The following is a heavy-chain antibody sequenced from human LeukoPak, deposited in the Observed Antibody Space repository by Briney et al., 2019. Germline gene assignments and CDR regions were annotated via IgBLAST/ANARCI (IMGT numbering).Heavy chain of an antibody. V-gene: IGHV1-69*01. D-gene: IGHD3-10*01. CDR1: GGTFSSYA. Sequence: AASVKVSCKASGGTFSSYAISWVRQAPGQGFEWMGGIIPIFGTANYAQKFQGRVTITADESTSTAYMELSSLRSEDTAVYYCARDHGWFGELPPRYFDYWGQGTLVTVSS. CDR3: ARDHGWFGELPPRYFDY. J-gene: IGHJ4*02. CDR2: IIPIFGTA.